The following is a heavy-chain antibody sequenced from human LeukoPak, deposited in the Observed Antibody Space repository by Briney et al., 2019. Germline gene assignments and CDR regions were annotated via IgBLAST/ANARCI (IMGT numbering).Heavy chain of an antibody. CDR1: GYTFTRYG. D-gene: IGHD3-10*01. CDR2: MSGYNGKT. Sequence: ASVKVSCKASGYTFTRYGISWVRQAPGQGREWMGWMSGYNGKTNYAEKLQGRVTMTTDTSTSTVYMELRSLRSDDTAVYYCARDSLYYGSGSYLGFDPWGQGTLVTVSS. J-gene: IGHJ5*02. V-gene: IGHV1-18*01. CDR3: ARDSLYYGSGSYLGFDP.